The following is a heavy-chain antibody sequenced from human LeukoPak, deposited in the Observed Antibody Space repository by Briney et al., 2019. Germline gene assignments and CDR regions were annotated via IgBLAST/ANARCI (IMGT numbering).Heavy chain of an antibody. V-gene: IGHV4-39*07. CDR3: ARDLTMTDY. CDR2: IYYSGST. Sequence: SETLSLTCTVSGGSISSSSYYWGWIRQPPGKGLEWIGSIYYSGSTYYNPSLKSRVTISVDTSKNQFSLKLSSVTAADTAVYYCARDLTMTDYWGQGTLVTVSS. J-gene: IGHJ4*02. D-gene: IGHD4/OR15-4a*01. CDR1: GGSISSSSYY.